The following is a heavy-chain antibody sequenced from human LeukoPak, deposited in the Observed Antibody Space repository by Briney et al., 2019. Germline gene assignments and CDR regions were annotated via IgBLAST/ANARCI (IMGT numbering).Heavy chain of an antibody. CDR1: GYSISSGRY. CDR3: ARSLSTAGIDY. D-gene: IGHD2-2*01. CDR2: VFHSGST. Sequence: SETLSLTCAVSGYSISSGRYWGWIRQPPGKGLEWIGSVFHSGSTYYNPSLKSRVTISVDTSKNQFSLNLRSVTAADTAVYYCARSLSTAGIDYWGQGILVTVSS. J-gene: IGHJ4*02. V-gene: IGHV4-38-2*01.